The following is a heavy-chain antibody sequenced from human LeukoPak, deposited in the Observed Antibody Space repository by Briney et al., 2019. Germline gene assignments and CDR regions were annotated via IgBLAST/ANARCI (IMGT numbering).Heavy chain of an antibody. Sequence: GGPLRLSCAASGFTFSTYVMVWVRRAPEKGLEWVSSISVSGSNTFYTDSVKGRFTISRDNSKNTLDLQMNSLRAEDTAIYYCAKENLLPSAGTLGSWGQGTLVTVSS. D-gene: IGHD6-13*01. CDR3: AKENLLPSAGTLGS. CDR2: ISVSGSNT. CDR1: GFTFSTYV. V-gene: IGHV3-23*01. J-gene: IGHJ5*02.